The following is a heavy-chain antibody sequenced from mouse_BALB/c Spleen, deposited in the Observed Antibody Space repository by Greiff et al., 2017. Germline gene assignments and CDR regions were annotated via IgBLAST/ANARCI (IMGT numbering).Heavy chain of an antibody. D-gene: IGHD2-1*01. Sequence: EVKLVESGGGLVKPGGSLKLSCAASGFTFSDYYMYWVRQTPEKRLEWVATISDGGSYTYYPDSVKGRFTISRDNAKNNLYLQMSSLKSEDTAMYYCARGRAYGNFYFDYWGQGTTLTVSS. CDR1: GFTFSDYY. V-gene: IGHV5-4*02. CDR2: ISDGGSYT. CDR3: ARGRAYGNFYFDY. J-gene: IGHJ2*01.